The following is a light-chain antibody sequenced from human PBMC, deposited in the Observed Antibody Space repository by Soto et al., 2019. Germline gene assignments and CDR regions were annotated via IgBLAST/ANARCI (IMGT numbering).Light chain of an antibody. Sequence: QSALTQPASVSASPGQSLAISCTGTSSDVGGHNHVSWYQQHPNKAPKLMIYEVSNRPSGVSDRFSGSKSGNTASLTISALQAEDEADYYCTSYTNINTWVFGGGTKLTVL. CDR1: SSDVGGHNH. CDR2: EVS. CDR3: TSYTNINTWV. V-gene: IGLV2-14*01. J-gene: IGLJ3*02.